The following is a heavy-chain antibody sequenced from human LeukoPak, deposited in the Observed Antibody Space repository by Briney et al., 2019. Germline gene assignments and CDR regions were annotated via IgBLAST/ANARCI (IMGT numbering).Heavy chain of an antibody. D-gene: IGHD5-12*01. V-gene: IGHV3-7*01. CDR1: SFTSSRYW. Sequence: TGGSLRLSCAASSFTSSRYWMSWVRQAPGKGLEWVANINEGANAKYYVDSVKGRFTISRDNAKTSLYLQMNSLRVEDTAVYYCARVGYNDYDLDYWGQGALVTVSS. J-gene: IGHJ4*02. CDR3: ARVGYNDYDLDY. CDR2: INEGANAK.